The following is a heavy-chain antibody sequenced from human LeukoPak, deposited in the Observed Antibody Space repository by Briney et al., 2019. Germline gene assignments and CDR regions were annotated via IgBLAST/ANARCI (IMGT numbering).Heavy chain of an antibody. CDR1: GYTFTSDA. D-gene: IGHD6-13*01. J-gene: IGHJ5*02. V-gene: IGHV1-3*04. CDR2: INTGNGNT. CDR3: ARGAAEGLDR. Sequence: ASVKVSCKASGYTFTSDAMHWVRQAPGQRPEWMGWINTGNGNTKYSQKFQGRVTISRDTSANTAYMEVSSLRSEDTAVYYCARGAAEGLDRWGQGTLVTVSS.